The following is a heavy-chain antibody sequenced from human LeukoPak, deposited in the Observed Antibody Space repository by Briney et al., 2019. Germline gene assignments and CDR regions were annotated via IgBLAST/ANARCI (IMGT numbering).Heavy chain of an antibody. CDR2: ISSSGSTI. Sequence: PGGSLRLSCAASGFTFSDYYMSWIRQAPGRGLEWVSYISSSGSTIYYADSVKGRFTISRDNAKNSLYLQMNSLRAEDTAVYYCASGYDKDYYYGMDVWGQGTTVTVSS. J-gene: IGHJ6*02. V-gene: IGHV3-11*01. CDR1: GFTFSDYY. D-gene: IGHD3-22*01. CDR3: ASGYDKDYYYGMDV.